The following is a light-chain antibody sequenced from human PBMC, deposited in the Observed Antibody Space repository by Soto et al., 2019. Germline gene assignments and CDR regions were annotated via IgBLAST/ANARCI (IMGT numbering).Light chain of an antibody. CDR2: GAS. Sequence: EIVMTQSPATLSVSPGARATLFCRASESVKSELAWYRQKPGQAPSLVLYGASIRATGIPARFSGSGSGTDFTLTISSLQSEDVAFYFCQQYYMWPPVFGQGTKLQI. CDR1: ESVKSE. CDR3: QQYYMWPPV. J-gene: IGKJ2*01. V-gene: IGKV3-15*01.